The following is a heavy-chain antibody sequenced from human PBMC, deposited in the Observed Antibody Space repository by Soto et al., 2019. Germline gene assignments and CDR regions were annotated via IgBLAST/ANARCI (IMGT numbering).Heavy chain of an antibody. V-gene: IGHV4-34*01. J-gene: IGHJ6*02. CDR1: GGSFSGYY. Sequence: SETLSLTCAVYGGSFSGYYWSWIRQPPGKGLEWIGEINHSGSANYNPSLKSRVTISVDTSKNQFSLKLSSVTAADTAVYYCARVKKVAGTGYYYYYGMDVWGQGTTVTVSS. CDR2: INHSGSA. CDR3: ARVKKVAGTGYYYYYGMDV. D-gene: IGHD2-15*01.